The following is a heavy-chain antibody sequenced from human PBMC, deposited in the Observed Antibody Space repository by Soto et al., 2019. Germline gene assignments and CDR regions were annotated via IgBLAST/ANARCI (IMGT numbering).Heavy chain of an antibody. CDR1: GGTFSSYA. CDR3: ARDIHTTLIVATTNWFDP. D-gene: IGHD5-12*01. V-gene: IGHV1-69*04. CDR2: IIPILGIA. J-gene: IGHJ5*02. Sequence: QVQLVQSGAEVKKPGSSVKVSCRACGGTFSSYAISWVRQAPGQGLEWMRRIIPILGIANYAQKFQGRVTITADKSTSTAYMELSSLRSEDTAMYYCARDIHTTLIVATTNWFDPWGQGTLVTVSS.